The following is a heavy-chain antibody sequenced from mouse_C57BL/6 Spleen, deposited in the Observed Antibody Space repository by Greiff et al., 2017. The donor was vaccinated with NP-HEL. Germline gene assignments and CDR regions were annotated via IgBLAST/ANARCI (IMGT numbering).Heavy chain of an antibody. D-gene: IGHD1-1*01. CDR1: GYSFTGYY. J-gene: IGHJ1*03. CDR3: AGYYGSRGFDV. CDR2: INPSTGGT. V-gene: IGHV1-42*01. Sequence: EVQLQQSGPELVKPGASVKISCKASGYSFTGYYMNWVKQSPEKSLEWIGEINPSTGGTTYNQKFKAKATLTVDKSSSTAYMQLKSLTSEDSAVYYCAGYYGSRGFDVWGTGTTVTVSS.